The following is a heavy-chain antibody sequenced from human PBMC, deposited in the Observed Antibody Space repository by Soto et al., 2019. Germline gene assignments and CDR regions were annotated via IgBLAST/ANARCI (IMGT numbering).Heavy chain of an antibody. J-gene: IGHJ4*02. V-gene: IGHV4-59*06. CDR2: IYYSGST. CDR1: GGSFSPNY. CDR3: ARTPGY. Sequence: PSETLSLTCTVSGGSFSPNYWTWIRQHPGKGLEWIGYIYYSGSTYYNPSLKSRVTISVDTSKNQFSLKLSSVTAADTAVYYCARTPGYWGQGTLVTVSS.